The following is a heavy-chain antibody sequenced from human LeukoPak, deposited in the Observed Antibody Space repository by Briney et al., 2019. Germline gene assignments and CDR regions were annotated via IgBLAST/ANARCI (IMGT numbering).Heavy chain of an antibody. J-gene: IGHJ6*02. CDR3: ARKWYHMDV. D-gene: IGHD2-2*01. CDR1: GFTFSTYS. CDR2: INSGDTT. Sequence: PGGSLRLSCAASGFTFSTYSMSWVRQAQGKGLDWVSGINSGDTTYYPDSVKGRFNIYRDNSKNTLYLQMNSLRAEDTAVYYCARKWYHMDVWGQGTTVTVSS. V-gene: IGHV3-53*01.